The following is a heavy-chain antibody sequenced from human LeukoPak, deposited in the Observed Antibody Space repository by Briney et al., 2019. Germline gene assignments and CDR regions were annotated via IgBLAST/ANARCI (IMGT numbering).Heavy chain of an antibody. CDR3: AREVDGADLKFDA. CDR1: GGSLSSGDYY. CDR2: IYYSGRT. D-gene: IGHD4/OR15-4a*01. Sequence: SQTLSLTCTVSGGSLSSGDYYWSSIRQHPGKGLEWIGYIYYSGRTYYNPSLKSRLTISVDTSKTQFSLKLSSVTAADTAVYYCAREVDGADLKFDAWGEGTLVTVSS. V-gene: IGHV4-31*03. J-gene: IGHJ5*02.